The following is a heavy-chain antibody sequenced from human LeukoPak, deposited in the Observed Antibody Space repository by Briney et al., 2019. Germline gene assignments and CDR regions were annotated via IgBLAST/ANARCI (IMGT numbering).Heavy chain of an antibody. CDR3: ARRYYYDSSGYWWYFDL. J-gene: IGHJ2*01. CDR1: GYTFTIYG. D-gene: IGHD3-22*01. CDR2: ISAYNGNT. V-gene: IGHV1-18*01. Sequence: ASVKVSCKASGYTFTIYGISWVRQAPGQGLEWIGWISAYNGNTNYAQKFQGRVTMTRDTSISTAYMELSRLRSDDTAVYYCARRYYYDSSGYWWYFDLWGRGTLVTVSS.